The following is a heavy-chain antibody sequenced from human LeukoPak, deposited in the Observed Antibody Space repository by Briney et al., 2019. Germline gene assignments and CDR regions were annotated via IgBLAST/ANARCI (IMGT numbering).Heavy chain of an antibody. CDR2: INHSGST. J-gene: IGHJ3*02. CDR1: GGSFSGYY. D-gene: IGHD3-9*01. Sequence: SETLSLTCAVYGGSFSGYYWSWIRQPPGKGLEWIGEINHSGSTNYNPSLKSRVTISVDTSKNQFSLKLSSVTAADTAVYYCARVHYDILTGYLPGAFDIWGQGTMVTVSS. V-gene: IGHV4-34*01. CDR3: ARVHYDILTGYLPGAFDI.